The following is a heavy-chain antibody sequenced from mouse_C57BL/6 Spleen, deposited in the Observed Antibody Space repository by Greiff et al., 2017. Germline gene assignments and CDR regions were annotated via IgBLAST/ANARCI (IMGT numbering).Heavy chain of an antibody. CDR2: INPSTGGT. CDR3: ARSPYYYGSSYHYFDY. D-gene: IGHD1-1*01. V-gene: IGHV1-42*01. CDR1: GYSFTGYY. Sequence: VQLQQSGPELVKPGASVKISCKASGYSFTGYYMNWVKQSPEKSLEWIGEINPSTGGTTYNQKFKAKATLTVDKSSSTAYMQLKSLTSEDSAVYYCARSPYYYGSSYHYFDYWGQGTTLTVSS. J-gene: IGHJ2*01.